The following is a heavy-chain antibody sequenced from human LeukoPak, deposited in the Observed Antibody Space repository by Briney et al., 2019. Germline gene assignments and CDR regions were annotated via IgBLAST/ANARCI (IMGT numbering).Heavy chain of an antibody. D-gene: IGHD6-19*01. CDR1: EFTFSSYS. Sequence: PGGSLRLSCVASEFTFSSYSMNGVGQAPGNGLKWVSYISSTTTTTYYADSVKGRFSISRDNAENSLYLQMNSLRDEDTAVYYCVASMTTWGTFDIWGQGTMVTVSS. CDR2: ISSTTTTT. CDR3: VASMTTWGTFDI. J-gene: IGHJ3*02. V-gene: IGHV3-48*02.